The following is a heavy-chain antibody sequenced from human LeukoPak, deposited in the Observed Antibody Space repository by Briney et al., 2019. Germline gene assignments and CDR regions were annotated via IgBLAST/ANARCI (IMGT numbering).Heavy chain of an antibody. CDR2: IRYDGSNK. V-gene: IGHV3-30*02. CDR1: GFTFSSYG. J-gene: IGHJ6*03. D-gene: IGHD5-12*01. Sequence: PGGSLRLSCAASGFTFSSYGRHWVRQAPGKGLEWVAFIRYDGSNKYYADSVKGRFTISRDNSKNTLYLQMNSLRAEDTAVYYCASGYVSVDYYYYMDVWGKGTTVTVSS. CDR3: ASGYVSVDYYYYMDV.